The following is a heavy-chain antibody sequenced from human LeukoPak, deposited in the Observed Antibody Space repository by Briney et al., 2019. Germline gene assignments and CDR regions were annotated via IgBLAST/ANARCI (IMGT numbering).Heavy chain of an antibody. V-gene: IGHV3-53*01. CDR3: ARNLGYYGSGSSFY. J-gene: IGHJ4*02. Sequence: GGSLRLSCAASGFTVSSNYMSWVRQAPGKGLEWVSVIYSDGRIYYADSVKGRFTISRDNSRNTLYLQMNSLRAEDTAVYYCARNLGYYGSGSSFYRGQGTLVTVSS. D-gene: IGHD3-10*01. CDR1: GFTVSSNY. CDR2: IYSDGRI.